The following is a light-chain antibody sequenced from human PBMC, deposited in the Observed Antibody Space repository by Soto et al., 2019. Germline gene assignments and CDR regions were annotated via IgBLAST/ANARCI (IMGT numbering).Light chain of an antibody. CDR2: ANN. CDR3: QSYDRSMSGSF. Sequence: QSVLTQPPSASGTPGQRVTISCSGSTSNIGSNTVNWYQQFPGTAPRLLIYANNQRPSGVPDRFSGSKSGTSASLAISGLQSEDEADYYCQSYDRSMSGSFFGTGTKLTVL. V-gene: IGLV1-44*01. CDR1: TSNIGSNT. J-gene: IGLJ1*01.